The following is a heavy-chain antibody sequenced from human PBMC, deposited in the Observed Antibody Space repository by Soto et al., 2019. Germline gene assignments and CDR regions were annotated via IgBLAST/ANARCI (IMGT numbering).Heavy chain of an antibody. Sequence: PSETLSLTCTFSGGSISSGGYYWSWIRQHPGKGLEWIGYIYYSGSTYYNPSLKSRVTISVDTSKNQFSLKLSSVTAADTAVYYCARDRRGYSGYDSYGMDVWGQGTTVTVSS. D-gene: IGHD5-12*01. CDR1: GGSISSGGYY. CDR3: ARDRRGYSGYDSYGMDV. V-gene: IGHV4-31*03. CDR2: IYYSGST. J-gene: IGHJ6*02.